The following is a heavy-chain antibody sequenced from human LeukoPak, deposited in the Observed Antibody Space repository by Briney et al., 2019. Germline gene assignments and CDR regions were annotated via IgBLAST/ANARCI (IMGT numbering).Heavy chain of an antibody. CDR3: ARDPRIAVAGKYFDY. CDR1: GYTFTGYY. V-gene: IGHV1-2*06. D-gene: IGHD6-19*01. J-gene: IGHJ4*02. Sequence: GASVKVSCKASGYTFTGYYMHWVRQAPGQGLEWMGRINPNSGGTNYAQKFQGRVTMTTDTSISTAYMELSRLRSDDTAVYYCARDPRIAVAGKYFDYWGQGTLATVSS. CDR2: INPNSGGT.